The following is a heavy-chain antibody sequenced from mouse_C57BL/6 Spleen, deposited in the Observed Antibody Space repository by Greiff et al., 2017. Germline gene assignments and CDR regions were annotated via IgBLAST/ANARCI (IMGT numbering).Heavy chain of an antibody. Sequence: LVESGAELVKPGASVKLSCKASGYTFTEYTIHWVKQRSGQGLEWIGWFYPGSGSIKYNEKFKDKATLTADKSSSTVYMELSRLTSEDSAVYFCARHEDYGSSTSWFAYWGQGTLVTVSA. D-gene: IGHD1-1*01. J-gene: IGHJ3*01. CDR3: ARHEDYGSSTSWFAY. CDR1: GYTFTEYT. CDR2: FYPGSGSI. V-gene: IGHV1-62-2*01.